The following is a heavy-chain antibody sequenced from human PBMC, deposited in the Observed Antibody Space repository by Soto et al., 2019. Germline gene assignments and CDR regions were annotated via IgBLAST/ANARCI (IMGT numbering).Heavy chain of an antibody. Sequence: QITLKESGPTLVKPTQTLTLTCTFSGFSLSTSGVGVGWIRQPPGKALEWLALIYWDDDERYSPSLKSRLTITKDATKTRVVLTMTIMDPEDTATYYCAHRQWAVLDYWGQGALVTVSS. CDR3: AHRQWAVLDY. CDR1: GFSLSTSGVG. J-gene: IGHJ4*02. CDR2: IYWDDDE. V-gene: IGHV2-5*02. D-gene: IGHD1-26*01.